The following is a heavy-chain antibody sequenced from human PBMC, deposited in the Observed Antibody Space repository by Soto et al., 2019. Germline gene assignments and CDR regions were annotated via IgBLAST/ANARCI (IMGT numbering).Heavy chain of an antibody. CDR2: VSSSSSYI. Sequence: EVQLLESGGGLVKPGGSLRLSCAASGFTFSGHTINWVRQAPGKGLEWVYSVSSSSSYIYYADSVKGRFTVSRDNAEKSLYLQMNSLRAEDTAIYYCARCMGFDGSGYAFFDSWGQGTLVNVSS. CDR3: ARCMGFDGSGYAFFDS. CDR1: GFTFSGHT. J-gene: IGHJ4*02. D-gene: IGHD3-10*01. V-gene: IGHV3-21*01.